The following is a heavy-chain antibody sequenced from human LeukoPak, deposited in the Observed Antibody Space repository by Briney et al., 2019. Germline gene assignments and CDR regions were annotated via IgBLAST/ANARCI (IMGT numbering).Heavy chain of an antibody. V-gene: IGHV3-7*01. D-gene: IGHD3-9*01. Sequence: PGGSLRLSSAASGFTFSSYWMSWVRQAPGKGLEWVATIKLDGSETYYVDSVKGRFTISRDNAKNSLYLQMNSLRAEDTAVYYCARGRSDILTGYNDAFDIWGQGTMVTVSS. CDR2: IKLDGSET. CDR1: GFTFSSYW. CDR3: ARGRSDILTGYNDAFDI. J-gene: IGHJ3*02.